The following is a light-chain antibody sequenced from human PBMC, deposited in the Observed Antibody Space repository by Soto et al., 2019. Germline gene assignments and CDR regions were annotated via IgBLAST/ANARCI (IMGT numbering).Light chain of an antibody. CDR1: QGIGTY. CDR3: QQYNSYWT. CDR2: DAS. Sequence: IHLTQSTCSLTESVGNSVXXTFRASQGIGTYLVWYQQKSGKAPKXLIYDASSLESGVPSRFSGSGSGTEFTLTISSLQPDDFATYYCQQYNSYWTFGQGTKVDIK. J-gene: IGKJ1*01. V-gene: IGKV1-13*02.